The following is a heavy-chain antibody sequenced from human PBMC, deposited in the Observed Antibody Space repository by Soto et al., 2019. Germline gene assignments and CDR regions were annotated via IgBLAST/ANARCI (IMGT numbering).Heavy chain of an antibody. J-gene: IGHJ6*02. Sequence: PGGSLRLSCAASGFTFSSYSMNWVRQAPGKGLEWVSSISSSSSYIYYADSVKGRFTISRDNAKNSLYLQMNSLRAEDTAVYYCASISNSGDYYYYGMDVWGQGTTVTVSS. D-gene: IGHD4-4*01. V-gene: IGHV3-21*01. CDR3: ASISNSGDYYYYGMDV. CDR1: GFTFSSYS. CDR2: ISSSSSYI.